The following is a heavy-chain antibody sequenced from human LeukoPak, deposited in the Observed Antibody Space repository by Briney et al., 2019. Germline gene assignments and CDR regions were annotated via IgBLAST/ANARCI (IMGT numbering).Heavy chain of an antibody. J-gene: IGHJ6*03. CDR1: GGSISSSSYY. Sequence: PSETLSLTCTVSGGSISSSSYYWGWIRQPPGKGLEWIGSIYYSGSTYYNPSLKSRVTISVDTSKNQFSLKLSSVTAADTAVYYCARPGTYYYGSGNYMDVWGKGTTVTISS. CDR2: IYYSGST. D-gene: IGHD3-10*01. V-gene: IGHV4-39*07. CDR3: ARPGTYYYGSGNYMDV.